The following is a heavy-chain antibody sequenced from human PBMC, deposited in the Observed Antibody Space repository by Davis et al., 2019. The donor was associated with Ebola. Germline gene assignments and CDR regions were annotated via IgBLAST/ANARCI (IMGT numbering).Heavy chain of an antibody. CDR2: ISWNSGSI. Sequence: SLKISCAASGFTFDDYAMHWVRQAPGKGLEWVSGISWNSGSIGYADSVKGRFTISRDNAKNSLYLQMNSLRAEDTALYYCARALPSGSYGEFDYWGQGTLVTVSS. J-gene: IGHJ4*02. CDR3: ARALPSGSYGEFDY. D-gene: IGHD1-26*01. CDR1: GFTFDDYA. V-gene: IGHV3-9*01.